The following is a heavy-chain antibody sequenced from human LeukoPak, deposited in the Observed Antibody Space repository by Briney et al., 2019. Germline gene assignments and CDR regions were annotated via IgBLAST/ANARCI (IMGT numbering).Heavy chain of an antibody. CDR1: GGSISSYY. J-gene: IGHJ5*02. CDR2: IYYSGST. CDR3: ARQYYDFWSGLVPNWFDP. Sequence: SETLSLTCTVSGGSISSYYWSWIRQPPGKGLEWIGYIYYSGSTYYNPSLKSRVTISVDTSKNQFSLKLSSVTAADTAVYYCARQYYDFWSGLVPNWFDPWGQGTLVTVSS. D-gene: IGHD3-3*01. V-gene: IGHV4-59*08.